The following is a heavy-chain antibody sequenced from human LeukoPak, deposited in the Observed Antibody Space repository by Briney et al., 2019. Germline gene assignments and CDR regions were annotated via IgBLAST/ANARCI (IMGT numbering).Heavy chain of an antibody. CDR3: ARLGGISSWGRAFDI. D-gene: IGHD6-13*01. Sequence: SETLSLTSTVSGGSISSSTYCWAWIRQPPGKGLEWIGSIYCGGSTYYNPSLKSRVTISVDTSKNQFSLKLSSVTAAGTAVYYCARLGGISSWGRAFDIWGQGTMVTVSS. V-gene: IGHV4-39*01. CDR1: GGSISSSTYC. J-gene: IGHJ3*02. CDR2: IYCGGST.